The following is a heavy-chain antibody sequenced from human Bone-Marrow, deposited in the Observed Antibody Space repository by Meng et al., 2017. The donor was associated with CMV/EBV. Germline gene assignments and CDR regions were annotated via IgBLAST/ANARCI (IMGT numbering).Heavy chain of an antibody. CDR2: ISGSGGST. CDR1: GFTFSSYA. CDR3: AKIMYPNTAKAVPLEFYGMDV. D-gene: IGHD5-18*01. Sequence: GESLKISCAASGFTFSSYAMSWVRQAPGKGLEWVSAISGSGGSTYYADSVKGRFTISRDNSKNTLYLQMNSLRAEDTAVYYCAKIMYPNTAKAVPLEFYGMDVWGQGTTVTVSS. J-gene: IGHJ6*02. V-gene: IGHV3-23*01.